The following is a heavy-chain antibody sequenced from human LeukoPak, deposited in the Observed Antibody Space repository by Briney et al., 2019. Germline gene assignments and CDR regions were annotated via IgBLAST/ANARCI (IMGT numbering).Heavy chain of an antibody. CDR3: ATQLLSIQYFQH. Sequence: ASVKVSCKVSGYTLTELSMHWVRQAPGKGLEWMGGFDPEDGKTIYAQKFQGRVTMTEDTSTDTAYMELSSLRSEDTAVYYCATQLLSIQYFQHWGQGTLVTVSS. V-gene: IGHV1-24*01. CDR1: GYTLTELS. CDR2: FDPEDGKT. J-gene: IGHJ1*01. D-gene: IGHD2-2*01.